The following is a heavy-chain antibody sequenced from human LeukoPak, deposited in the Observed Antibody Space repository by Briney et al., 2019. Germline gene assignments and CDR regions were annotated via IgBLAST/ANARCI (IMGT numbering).Heavy chain of an antibody. CDR1: GYTFTSYG. D-gene: IGHD6-13*01. V-gene: IGHV1-18*01. CDR2: ISSNSDNT. CDR3: ARDGPGSSSWPPGGDY. J-gene: IGHJ4*02. Sequence: ASVNVSFKATGYTFTSYGISWVRQAPGQGLEWMGWISSNSDNTNYAQKPQGRVTMTTDTSTRTAYMELRSLRSDDTAVYYCARDGPGSSSWPPGGDYWGQGTLVTVSS.